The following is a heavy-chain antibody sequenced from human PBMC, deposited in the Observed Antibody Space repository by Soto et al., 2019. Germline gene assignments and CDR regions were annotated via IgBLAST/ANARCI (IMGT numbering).Heavy chain of an antibody. CDR2: INPNSGGT. D-gene: IGHD1-1*01. Sequence: ASVKVSCKASGYTFSDYYIHWVRQAPGQGLEWMGWINPNSGGTKYAPKFQGGVTMTRDTSITTAYMELSRLRSGDTAVYYCAREPATAKPEGVDFWGHGTLVTVSS. CDR1: GYTFSDYY. J-gene: IGHJ4*01. CDR3: AREPATAKPEGVDF. V-gene: IGHV1-2*02.